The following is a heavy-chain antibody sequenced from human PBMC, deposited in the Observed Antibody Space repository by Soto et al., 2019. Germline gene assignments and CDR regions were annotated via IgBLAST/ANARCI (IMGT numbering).Heavy chain of an antibody. CDR2: IYYSGST. CDR3: ARGTSSGTIPFDY. V-gene: IGHV4-59*01. CDR1: GGSISSYY. Sequence: SETLSLTCTVSGGSISSYYWSWIRQPPGKGLEWIGYIYYSGSTNYNPSLKSRVTISVDTSKNQFSLKLSSVTAADTAVYYCARGTSSGTIPFDYWGQGTLVTVSS. J-gene: IGHJ4*02. D-gene: IGHD3-22*01.